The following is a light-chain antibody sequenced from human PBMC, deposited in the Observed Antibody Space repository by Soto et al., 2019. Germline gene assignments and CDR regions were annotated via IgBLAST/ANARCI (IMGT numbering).Light chain of an antibody. Sequence: DIQMTQSPSTLSASVGDRVTITCGASLSIGTWLAWYQQKPGKAPKLLIFDASTLESGVPSRFSGSGSGTDFTLTISSLQPDDFATYYCQQYSDSSGTFGQGTKVEIK. CDR2: DAS. CDR3: QQYSDSSGT. V-gene: IGKV1-5*01. J-gene: IGKJ1*01. CDR1: LSIGTW.